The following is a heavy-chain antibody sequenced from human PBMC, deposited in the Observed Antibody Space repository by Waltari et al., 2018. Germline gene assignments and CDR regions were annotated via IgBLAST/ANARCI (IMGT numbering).Heavy chain of an antibody. CDR2: IYTTGTP. CDR3: AREPRVAARSYWYFEL. Sequence: QVQLQESGPGLVKPSQTLSLICTVSGGSIPSGNYYWTWIRQPAGKGLEWIGRIYTTGTPTYNPSLRSRVTIVVDTSTNHFSRRLSSVAAADTAVYYCAREPRVAARSYWYFELWGRGTLVTVSS. V-gene: IGHV4-61*02. J-gene: IGHJ2*01. CDR1: GGSIPSGNYY. D-gene: IGHD6-6*01.